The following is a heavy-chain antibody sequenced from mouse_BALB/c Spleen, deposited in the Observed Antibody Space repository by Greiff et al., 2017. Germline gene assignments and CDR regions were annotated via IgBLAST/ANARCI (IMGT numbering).Heavy chain of an antibody. V-gene: IGHV3-6*02. CDR2: ISYDGSN. CDR3: ATDSSGYVGAMDY. CDR1: GYSITSGYY. D-gene: IGHD3-1*01. Sequence: EVKLMESGPGLVKPSQSLSLTCSVTGYSITSGYYWNWIRQFPGNKLEWMGYISYDGSNNYNPSLKNRISITRDTSKNQFFLKLKSVTTEDTATYYCATDSSGYVGAMDYWGQGTSVTVSS. J-gene: IGHJ4*01.